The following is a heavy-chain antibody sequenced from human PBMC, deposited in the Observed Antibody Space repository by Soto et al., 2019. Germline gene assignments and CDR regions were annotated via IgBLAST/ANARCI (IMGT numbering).Heavy chain of an antibody. J-gene: IGHJ4*02. D-gene: IGHD2-15*01. CDR1: GGSFSGYY. V-gene: IGHV4-34*01. CDR2: INHSGST. CDR3: ARGGDDCSGGSCYPTLYFDY. Sequence: SETLSLTCAVYGGSFSGYYWSWIRQPPGKGLEWIGEINHSGSTNYNPSLKSRVTISVDTSTNQFSLKLSSVTAADTAVYYCARGGDDCSGGSCYPTLYFDYWGQGTLVTVSS.